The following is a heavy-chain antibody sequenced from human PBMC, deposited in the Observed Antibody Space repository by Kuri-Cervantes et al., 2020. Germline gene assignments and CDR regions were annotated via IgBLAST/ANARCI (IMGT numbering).Heavy chain of an antibody. CDR1: GYTFTSYD. CDR3: AKLRCFDWLDAFDI. Sequence: ASVKVSCKASGYTFTSYDINWVRQAPGQRLEWMGWINAGNGNTKYSQKFQGRVTITRDTSASTAYMELSSLRSEDTAVYYCAKLRCFDWLDAFDIWGQGTMVTVSS. D-gene: IGHD3-9*01. J-gene: IGHJ3*02. V-gene: IGHV1-3*01. CDR2: INAGNGNT.